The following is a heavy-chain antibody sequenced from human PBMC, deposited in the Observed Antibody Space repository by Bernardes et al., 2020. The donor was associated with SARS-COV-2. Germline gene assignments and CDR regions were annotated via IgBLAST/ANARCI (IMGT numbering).Heavy chain of an antibody. J-gene: IGHJ4*02. CDR2: ISSDGSNK. V-gene: IGHV3-30*04. CDR3: ARDDAPVPAAIGDY. Sequence: GGSLRLSCAASGFTFSSYAMHWVRQAPGKGLEWVAVISSDGSNKYYADSVKGRFTISRDNSKNTLYLQMNSLRAEDTAVYYCARDDAPVPAAIGDYWGQGTLVTVSS. D-gene: IGHD2-2*01. CDR1: GFTFSSYA.